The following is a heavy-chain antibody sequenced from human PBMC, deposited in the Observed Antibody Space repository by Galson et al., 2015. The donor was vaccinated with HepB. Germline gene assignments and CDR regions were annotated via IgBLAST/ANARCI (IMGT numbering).Heavy chain of an antibody. D-gene: IGHD2-2*02. V-gene: IGHV1-69*10. J-gene: IGHJ6*02. CDR2: IIPIFGIA. CDR3: ARASLDVVPAAIRNYYYGMDV. CDR1: GGTFSSYA. Sequence: SVKVSCKASGGTFSSYAISWVRQAPGQGLEWMGGIIPIFGIANYAQKFRGRVTITADKSTSTAYMELSSLRSEDTAVYYCARASLDVVPAAIRNYYYGMDVWGQGTTVTVSS.